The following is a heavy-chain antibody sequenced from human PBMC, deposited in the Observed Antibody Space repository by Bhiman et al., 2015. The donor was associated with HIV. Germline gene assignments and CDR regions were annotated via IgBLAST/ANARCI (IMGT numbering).Heavy chain of an antibody. Sequence: EVQLVESGGGLIQPGGSLRLSCAASGFTVSSNSMSWVRQAPGKGLEWVSYISSSGSTKYYADSVKGRFAISRDNAKKSLYLQMNSLRAEDTAVYYCASMLRWYWGQGTLVTVSS. D-gene: IGHD3-3*01. CDR3: ASMLRWY. CDR2: ISSSGSTK. V-gene: IGHV3-48*04. CDR1: GFTVSSNS. J-gene: IGHJ4*02.